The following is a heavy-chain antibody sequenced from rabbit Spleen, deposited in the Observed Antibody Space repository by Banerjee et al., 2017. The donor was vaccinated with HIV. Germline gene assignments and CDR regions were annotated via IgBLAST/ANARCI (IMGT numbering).Heavy chain of an antibody. V-gene: IGHV1S40*01. CDR3: ARAIVPWLGLTRLDL. D-gene: IGHD4-1*01. CDR2: IDAGSSGFT. CDR1: GFSFSDRDV. J-gene: IGHJ3*01. Sequence: QSLEESGGDLVQPEGSLTLTCKASGFSFSDRDVMCWVRQAPGKGLEWIACIDAGSSGFTYFATWAKGRFTCSKSSSTTVTLQMTSLTAADTATYFCARAIVPWLGLTRLDLWGPGTLVTVS.